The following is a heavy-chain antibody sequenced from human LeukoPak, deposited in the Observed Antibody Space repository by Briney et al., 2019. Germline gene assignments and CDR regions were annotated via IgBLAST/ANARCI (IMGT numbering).Heavy chain of an antibody. D-gene: IGHD3-3*01. V-gene: IGHV3-23*01. Sequence: PGGSLRLSCAASGFTFSSYAMSWVRQAPGKGLEWVSAISGSGGSTYYADSVKGRFTISRDNSKNTLYLQMNSLRAEDTAVYYCAKDSGDYDFWSGPTPPYGMDVWGQGTTVTVSS. CDR2: ISGSGGST. J-gene: IGHJ6*02. CDR3: AKDSGDYDFWSGPTPPYGMDV. CDR1: GFTFSSYA.